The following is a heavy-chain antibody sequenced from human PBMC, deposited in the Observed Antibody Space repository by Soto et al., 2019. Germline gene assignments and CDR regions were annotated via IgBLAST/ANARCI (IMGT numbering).Heavy chain of an antibody. V-gene: IGHV1-69*01. CDR3: AREAGGISQQLVLNY. D-gene: IGHD6-13*01. Sequence: QVQLVQSGAEVKKPGSSVKVSCKASGGTFNSYAISWVRQAPRQGLEWMGGIIPIFGTANYAQKFQGRVTITADESTSTAYMELSSLRSEDTAVYYCAREAGGISQQLVLNYWGQGTLVTVSS. CDR1: GGTFNSYA. J-gene: IGHJ4*02. CDR2: IIPIFGTA.